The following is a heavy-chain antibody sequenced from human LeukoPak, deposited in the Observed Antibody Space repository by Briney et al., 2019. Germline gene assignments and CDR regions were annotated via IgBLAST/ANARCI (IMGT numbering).Heavy chain of an antibody. CDR3: AKTSRGNSGYDSPFDY. CDR1: GFTFSSAW. V-gene: IGHV3-74*03. D-gene: IGHD5-12*01. CDR2: ITDDGTT. J-gene: IGHJ4*02. Sequence: QPGGSLRLSCAASGFTFSSAWMHWVRQGPGTGLVWVSRITDDGTTTYADSVKGRFTISRDNSKNTLYLQMNSLRAEDTAIYYCAKTSRGNSGYDSPFDYWGQGTLVTVSS.